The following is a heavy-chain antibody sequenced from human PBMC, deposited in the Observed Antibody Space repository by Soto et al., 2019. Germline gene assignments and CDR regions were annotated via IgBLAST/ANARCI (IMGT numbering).Heavy chain of an antibody. CDR3: ARVRTTGMGYFQH. Sequence: ASVKVSCKASGYTFTSYYMHWVRQAPGQGLEWMGIINPSGDSTSYAQKFQGRVTMTRDTSTRTVYMELSSLGSEDTAVYYCARVRTTGMGYFQHWGQGTLVTVSS. CDR1: GYTFTSYY. CDR2: INPSGDST. V-gene: IGHV1-46*01. D-gene: IGHD1-1*01. J-gene: IGHJ1*01.